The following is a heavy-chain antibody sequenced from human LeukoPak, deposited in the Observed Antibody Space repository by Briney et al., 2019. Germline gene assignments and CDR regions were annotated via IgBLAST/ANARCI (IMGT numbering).Heavy chain of an antibody. CDR2: IYYSGST. CDR3: AIGGSSGYSLLYYFDY. V-gene: IGHV4-39*01. J-gene: IGHJ4*02. D-gene: IGHD3-22*01. CDR1: GGSISSSSYY. Sequence: SETLSLTCTVSGGSISSSSYYWGWIHQPPGKGLEWIGSIYYSGSTYYNPSLKSRVTISVDTSKNRFSLKLSSVTAADTAVYYCAIGGSSGYSLLYYFDYWGQGTLVTVSS.